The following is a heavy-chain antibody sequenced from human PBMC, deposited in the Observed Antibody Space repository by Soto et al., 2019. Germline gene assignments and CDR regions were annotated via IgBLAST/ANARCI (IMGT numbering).Heavy chain of an antibody. V-gene: IGHV3-33*01. CDR3: ARAKTTVTTTYGMDV. CDR1: GFTFSSHG. CDR2: IWYDGSNK. Sequence: GGSLRLSCAASGFTFSSHGMHWVRQAPGKGLEWVAVIWYDGSNKYYADSVKGRFTISRDNSKNTLYLQMNSLRAEDTAVYYCARAKTTVTTTYGMDVWGQGTTVTVSS. J-gene: IGHJ6*02. D-gene: IGHD4-17*01.